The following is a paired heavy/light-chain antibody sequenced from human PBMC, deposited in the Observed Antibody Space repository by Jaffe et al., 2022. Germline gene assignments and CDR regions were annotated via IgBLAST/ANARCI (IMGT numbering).Heavy chain of an antibody. D-gene: IGHD1-26*01. CDR1: GYSFSNYW. Sequence: EVQLVQSGAEVKKPGESLRISCEGSGYSFSNYWIAWVRQMPGKGLEWMGIIYPGDSDTTYSPSFQGQVAISVDKSINTAYLHWSSLKASDTAIYYCVRRTSGTNNAGFDIWGQGTLVTASS. CDR3: VRRTSGTNNAGFDI. CDR2: IYPGDSDT. V-gene: IGHV5-51*03. J-gene: IGHJ3*02.
Light chain of an antibody. Sequence: DIQLTQSPSFLSASVGDRVTITCRASQGINIYLAWYQQKPGKTPKLLISAASKLQSGVPSRFSGSGSGTEFTLTISSLQPEDFATYYCQQLKSYPLTFGGGTKVEIK. CDR2: AAS. CDR1: QGINIY. V-gene: IGKV1-9*01. CDR3: QQLKSYPLT. J-gene: IGKJ4*01.